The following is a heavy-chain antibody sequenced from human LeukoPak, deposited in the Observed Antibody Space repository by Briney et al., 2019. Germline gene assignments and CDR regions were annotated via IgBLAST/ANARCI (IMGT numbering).Heavy chain of an antibody. D-gene: IGHD6-6*01. V-gene: IGHV4-59*01. CDR2: IYYSGST. Sequence: SETLSLTCTVSGGSISSYYWSWIRQPPGKGLEWIGYIYYSGSTNYNPSLKTRVTISVDTSKDQFSLKLTSVTAADTAVYYCASDSSSSRWGLPDYWGQGTLVTVSS. CDR3: ASDSSSSRWGLPDY. CDR1: GGSISSYY. J-gene: IGHJ4*02.